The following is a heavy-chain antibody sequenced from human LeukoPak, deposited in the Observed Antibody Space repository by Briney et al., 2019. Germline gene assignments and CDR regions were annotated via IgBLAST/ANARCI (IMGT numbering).Heavy chain of an antibody. Sequence: GESLKISCKGSGYSFNSHWIGWVRQMPGKGLEWMGIFHPGDSESRYSPSFQGQVTMSADQTITTAYLQWNSLKASDTAMYFCARTIAFYYDSSSYMDFWGQGTLVTVSS. J-gene: IGHJ4*02. CDR2: FHPGDSES. CDR3: ARTIAFYYDSSSYMDF. D-gene: IGHD3-22*01. CDR1: GYSFNSHW. V-gene: IGHV5-51*01.